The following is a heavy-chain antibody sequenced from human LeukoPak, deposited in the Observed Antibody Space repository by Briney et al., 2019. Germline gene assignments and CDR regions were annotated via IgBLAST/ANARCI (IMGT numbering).Heavy chain of an antibody. CDR2: ISWNSGSI. CDR3: ARASGDGYSHDY. D-gene: IGHD5-24*01. CDR1: GFTFDDYA. V-gene: IGHV3-9*01. J-gene: IGHJ4*02. Sequence: GGSLRLSCAASGFTFDDYAMHWVRQAPGKGLEWVSGISWNSGSIGYADSVKGRFTISRDNAKNSLYLQMNSLRAEDTAVYYCARASGDGYSHDYWGQGTLVTVSS.